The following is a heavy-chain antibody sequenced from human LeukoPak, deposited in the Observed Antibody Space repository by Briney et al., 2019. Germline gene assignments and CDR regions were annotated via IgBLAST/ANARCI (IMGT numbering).Heavy chain of an antibody. CDR3: ACPKSRGAFDI. CDR1: GYTFTGYY. J-gene: IGHJ3*02. D-gene: IGHD3-10*01. Sequence: ASVKVSCKASGYTFTGYYMHWVRQAPGQGLEWMGRISPNNGNTKYEQKLQGRVTMTTDTSTSTAYMELRSLRSDNTAVYYCACPKSRGAFDIWGQGTMVTVSS. CDR2: ISPNNGNT. V-gene: IGHV1-18*04.